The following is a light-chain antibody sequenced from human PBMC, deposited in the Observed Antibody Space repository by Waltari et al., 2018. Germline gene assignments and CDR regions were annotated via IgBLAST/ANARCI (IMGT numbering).Light chain of an antibody. J-gene: IGKJ2*01. CDR3: QQLHSYPHT. CDR1: QDISIF. V-gene: IGKV1-9*01. CDR2: AAS. Sequence: DIQLTQSPSFLSAVVGDRVTITCRASQDISIFLAWYQQTPGNAPKRLIFAASDLQSGVPLRFSGTGSGTEFTLTISSLRPEDFATYYCQQLHSYPHTFGQGITLAIK.